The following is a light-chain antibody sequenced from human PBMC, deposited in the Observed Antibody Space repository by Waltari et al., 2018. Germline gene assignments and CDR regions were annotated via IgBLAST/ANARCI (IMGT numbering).Light chain of an antibody. CDR1: QGISSY. CDR2: SAS. J-gene: IGKJ3*01. Sequence: IQLTQSPSFLSASVGDRVTITCRASQGISSYLAWYQQKPGKAPKLLIYSASTLQSGVPSRFSGRGSGTEFTLTISSLQPEDVATYYCQHLSSYLFT. CDR3: QHLSSYLFT. V-gene: IGKV1-9*01.